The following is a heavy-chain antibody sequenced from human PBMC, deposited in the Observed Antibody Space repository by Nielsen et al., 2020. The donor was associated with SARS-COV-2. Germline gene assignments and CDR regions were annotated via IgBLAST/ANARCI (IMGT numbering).Heavy chain of an antibody. CDR1: GFTFGSYG. Sequence: GGSLRLSCEASGFTFGSYGMTWVRQSPGKGLEWVSTIRGSGGDTYYADSVKGRFTISRDNSKNTLYLQMNNLRVEDTAVYYCAKVRYDILFGHYGMDVWGQGTTVTVSS. V-gene: IGHV3-23*01. CDR3: AKVRYDILFGHYGMDV. J-gene: IGHJ6*02. D-gene: IGHD3-9*01. CDR2: IRGSGGDT.